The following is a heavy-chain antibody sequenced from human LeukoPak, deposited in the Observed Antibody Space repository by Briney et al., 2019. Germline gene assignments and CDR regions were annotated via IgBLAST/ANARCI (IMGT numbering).Heavy chain of an antibody. CDR1: GYTFTDYY. V-gene: IGHV1-2*02. CDR2: INPNSGGT. J-gene: IGHJ3*02. CDR3: ASPSYDFWSGYLSSTAFDI. Sequence: ASVKVSCKAPGYTFTDYYMHWVRQAPGQGLEWMGWINPNSGGTNYAQKFQGRVTMTRDTSISTAYMELSRLRSDDTAVYYCASPSYDFWSGYLSSTAFDIWGQGTMVTVSS. D-gene: IGHD3-3*01.